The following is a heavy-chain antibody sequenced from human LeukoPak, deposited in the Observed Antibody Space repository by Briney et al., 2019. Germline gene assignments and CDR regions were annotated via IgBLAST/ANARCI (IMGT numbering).Heavy chain of an antibody. Sequence: SETLSLTCTVSGGSISSSSYYWSWIRQPPGKGLEWIGYIYYSGSTNYNPSLKSRVTISVDTSKNQFSLKLSSVTAADTAVYYCARSKDFQHWGQGTLVTVSS. CDR3: ARSKDFQH. CDR1: GGSISSSSYY. J-gene: IGHJ1*01. V-gene: IGHV4-61*01. CDR2: IYYSGST.